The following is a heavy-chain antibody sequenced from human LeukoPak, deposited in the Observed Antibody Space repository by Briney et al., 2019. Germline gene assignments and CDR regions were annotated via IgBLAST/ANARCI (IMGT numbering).Heavy chain of an antibody. Sequence: GGSLRLSCAASGFIFSNYSMNWVRQAPGKGLQWVSHISDSGAAMHYADSVKGRFTISRDNAKNSVYLQMNSLRDGDTAVYYCARDSGNSFDYWGQGTLVTVSS. CDR3: ARDSGNSFDY. CDR1: GFIFSNYS. V-gene: IGHV3-48*02. CDR2: ISDSGAAM. J-gene: IGHJ4*02.